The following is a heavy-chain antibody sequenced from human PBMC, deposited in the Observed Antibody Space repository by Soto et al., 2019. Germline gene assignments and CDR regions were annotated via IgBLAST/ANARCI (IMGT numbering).Heavy chain of an antibody. J-gene: IGHJ5*02. CDR1: GGSISSYY. V-gene: IGHV4-4*07. Sequence: PSETLSLTCTVSGGSISSYYWSWIRQPAGTGLELIGRIYTSGSTNYNPTLKSRVTMSVDTSKNQFSLKLSSVTAADTAVYYCARVAARPGGWFDPWGQGTLVTVSS. CDR3: ARVAARPGGWFDP. D-gene: IGHD6-13*01. CDR2: IYTSGST.